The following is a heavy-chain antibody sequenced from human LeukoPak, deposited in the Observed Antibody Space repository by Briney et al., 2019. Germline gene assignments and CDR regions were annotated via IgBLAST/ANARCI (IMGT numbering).Heavy chain of an antibody. CDR2: INPNSGGT. J-gene: IGHJ5*02. CDR3: AREVGIAAAGTGWFDP. CDR1: GYTFTCYY. Sequence: ASVKVSCKASGYTFTCYYMHWVRQAPGQGLEWMGWINPNSGGTNYAQKFQGRVTMTRDTSISTAYMELSRLRSDDTAVYYCAREVGIAAAGTGWFDPWGQGTLVTVSS. V-gene: IGHV1-2*02. D-gene: IGHD6-13*01.